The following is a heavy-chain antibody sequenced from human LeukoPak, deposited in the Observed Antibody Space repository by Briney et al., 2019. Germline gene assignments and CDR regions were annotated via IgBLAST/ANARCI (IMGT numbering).Heavy chain of an antibody. Sequence: GGSLRLSCAASGFTFSAYSMNWVRQAPGRGLEWVSYISGSGTIYYAESVKGRFTISRDNAKNSLFLQMNSLRSEDTAVYYCATWSGSYFEGDLDYWGQGTLVTVSS. CDR3: ATWSGSYFEGDLDY. CDR1: GFTFSAYS. D-gene: IGHD1-26*01. J-gene: IGHJ4*02. CDR2: ISGSGTI. V-gene: IGHV3-48*04.